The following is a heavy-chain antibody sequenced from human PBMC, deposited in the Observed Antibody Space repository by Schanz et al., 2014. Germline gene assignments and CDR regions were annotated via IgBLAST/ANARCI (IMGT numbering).Heavy chain of an antibody. V-gene: IGHV4-4*08. D-gene: IGHD2-15*01. CDR2: MYHSGSS. CDR3: ASYSGSPYYFGMDV. J-gene: IGHJ6*02. Sequence: QVQLQESGPGLVKPSETLSLTCTVSGGSISSHFWSWIRQPPGKGLEWIGYMYHSGSSNYNPSLKGRAPIPGGTPRPRFSLSRSSVTAADTAVYYCASYSGSPYYFGMDVWGQGTTVTVSS. CDR1: GGSISSHF.